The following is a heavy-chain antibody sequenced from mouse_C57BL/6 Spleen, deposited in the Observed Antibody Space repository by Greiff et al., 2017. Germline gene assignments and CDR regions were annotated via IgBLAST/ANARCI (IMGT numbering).Heavy chain of an antibody. Sequence: VQLQQPGAELVKPGASVKLSCKASGYTFTSYWMHWVKQRPGQGLEWIGMIHPNSGSTNYNEKFKSKATLTVDKSSSTAYMQLSSLTSEDSEVYYCARPYPSGAMDYWGQGTSVTVSS. CDR3: ARPYPSGAMDY. V-gene: IGHV1-64*01. D-gene: IGHD3-1*01. J-gene: IGHJ4*01. CDR2: IHPNSGST. CDR1: GYTFTSYW.